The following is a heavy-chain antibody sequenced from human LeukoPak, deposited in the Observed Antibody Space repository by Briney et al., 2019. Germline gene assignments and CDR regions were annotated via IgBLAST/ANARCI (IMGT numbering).Heavy chain of an antibody. CDR1: GFTFSSYA. CDR2: IYYSGST. D-gene: IGHD3-16*01. Sequence: PGGSLRLSCAASGFTFSSYAMSWVRQAPGKGLEWIGYIYYSGSTNYNPSLKSRVTISVDTSKNQFSLKLSSVTAADTAVYYCARDLGWPWGNWFDPWGQGTLVTVSS. J-gene: IGHJ5*02. V-gene: IGHV4-59*01. CDR3: ARDLGWPWGNWFDP.